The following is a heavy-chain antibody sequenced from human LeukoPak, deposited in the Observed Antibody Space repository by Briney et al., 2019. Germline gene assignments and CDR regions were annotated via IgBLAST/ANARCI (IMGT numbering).Heavy chain of an antibody. D-gene: IGHD1-26*01. CDR3: ARLIVGAIDY. CDR2: IKQDGSEK. V-gene: IGHV3-7*01. CDR1: GFTFSNHP. J-gene: IGHJ4*02. Sequence: PGGPLRLSCAASGFTFSNHPMHWVRQAPGKGLEWVANIKQDGSEKYYVDPVKGRFTISRDNAKNSLFLQMSSLRAEDTAVYYCARLIVGAIDYWGQGTLVTVSS.